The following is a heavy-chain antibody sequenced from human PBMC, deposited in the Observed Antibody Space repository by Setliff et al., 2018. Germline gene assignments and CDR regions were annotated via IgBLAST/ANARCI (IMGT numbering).Heavy chain of an antibody. CDR3: ARDNRGYASAFDI. D-gene: IGHD6-25*01. Sequence: TLSLTCSVSGVSINSISYYWTWLRQHPGKGLEWVGYIYQSGDTYFNPSLRRRLTMSLDTSKNQFSLKLRSVTAADTAVYYCARDNRGYASAFDIWGQGTMVTVSS. CDR2: IYQSGDT. V-gene: IGHV4-31*03. J-gene: IGHJ3*02. CDR1: GVSINSISYY.